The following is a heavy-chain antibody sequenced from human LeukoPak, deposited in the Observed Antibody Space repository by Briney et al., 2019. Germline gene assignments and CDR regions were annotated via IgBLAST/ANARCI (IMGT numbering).Heavy chain of an antibody. CDR3: ARGEEYYYDSSGYYSPNYYYGMDV. J-gene: IGHJ6*02. V-gene: IGHV4-4*02. D-gene: IGHD3-22*01. CDR1: GGSISSGGY. Sequence: SGTLSLTCAVSGGSISSGGYWSWVRQPPGKGLEWIGQIYISGSTNYNPSLDSRVTMSLDKSRNQLSLRLKSMTAADTAVYYCARGEEYYYDSSGYYSPNYYYGMDVWGQGTTVTVSS. CDR2: IYISGST.